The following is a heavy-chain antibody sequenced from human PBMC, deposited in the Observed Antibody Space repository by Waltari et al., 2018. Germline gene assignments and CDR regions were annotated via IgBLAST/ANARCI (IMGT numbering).Heavy chain of an antibody. CDR3: ARRPACSGGTCAFDY. Sequence: EVQLLESGGGLVQPGGSLRLSCAASGFTFSNYVMSWVRQAPGKGLEWVSSSGGSATKHDAESVKGRFTISRDNSRNTLYLQMSSLRVDDTAVYYCARRPACSGGTCAFDYWGQGTLVTVSS. CDR1: GFTFSNYV. V-gene: IGHV3-23*01. CDR2: SSGGSATK. J-gene: IGHJ4*02. D-gene: IGHD2-15*01.